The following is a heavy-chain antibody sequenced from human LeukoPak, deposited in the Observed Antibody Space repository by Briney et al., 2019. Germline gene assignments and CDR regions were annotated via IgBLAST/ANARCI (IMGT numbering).Heavy chain of an antibody. V-gene: IGHV1-24*01. Sequence: ASVKVSCKVSGYTLTELSMHWVRQAPGKGLEWMGGFDPEDGETIYAQKFQGRVTMTEDTSTDTAYMELSSLRSEDTAAYYCATVRPSYYYDSSGYSYWGQGTLVTVSS. J-gene: IGHJ4*02. CDR1: GYTLTELS. CDR3: ATVRPSYYYDSSGYSY. CDR2: FDPEDGET. D-gene: IGHD3-22*01.